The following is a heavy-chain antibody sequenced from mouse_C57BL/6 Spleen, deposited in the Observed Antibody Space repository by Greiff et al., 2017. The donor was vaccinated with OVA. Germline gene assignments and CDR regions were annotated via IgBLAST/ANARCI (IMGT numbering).Heavy chain of an antibody. V-gene: IGHV5-9-1*02. CDR3: TREGGQLRLRYAMDY. CDR1: GFTFSSYA. CDR2: ISSGGDYF. D-gene: IGHD3-2*02. J-gene: IGHJ4*01. Sequence: EVMLVESGEGLVKPGGSLKLSCAASGFTFSSYAMSWVRQTPEKRLEWVAYISSGGDYFYYADTVKGRFPISRDNARNTLYLQMSSLKAEDTAMYYCTREGGQLRLRYAMDYWGQGTSVTVSS.